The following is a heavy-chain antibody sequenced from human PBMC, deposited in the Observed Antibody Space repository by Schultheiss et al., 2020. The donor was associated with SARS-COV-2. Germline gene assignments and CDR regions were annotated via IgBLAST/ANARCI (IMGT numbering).Heavy chain of an antibody. V-gene: IGHV3-49*03. D-gene: IGHD6-13*01. CDR1: GFTFSDYY. Sequence: GGSLRLSCAASGFTFSDYYMSWFRQAPGKGLEWVGFIRSKAYGGTTEYAASVKGRFTISRDDSKSIAYLQMNSLKTEDTAVYYCTRDLPGRLAAAGTYYFDYWGQGTLVTVSS. CDR2: IRSKAYGGTT. CDR3: TRDLPGRLAAAGTYYFDY. J-gene: IGHJ4*02.